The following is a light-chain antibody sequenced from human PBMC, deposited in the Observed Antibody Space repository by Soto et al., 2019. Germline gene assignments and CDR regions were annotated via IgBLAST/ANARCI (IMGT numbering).Light chain of an antibody. Sequence: QSVLTQPPSVSGAPGQRVTISCTGSSSNIGAGYDVHWYQQLPGTAPKLLIYGNSNRPSGVPDRFSGSKSGTSASLAITGLQAEDEADYYCQSYDSSLSGTFGGGTEVTVL. CDR3: QSYDSSLSGT. CDR1: SSNIGAGYD. J-gene: IGLJ2*01. CDR2: GNS. V-gene: IGLV1-40*01.